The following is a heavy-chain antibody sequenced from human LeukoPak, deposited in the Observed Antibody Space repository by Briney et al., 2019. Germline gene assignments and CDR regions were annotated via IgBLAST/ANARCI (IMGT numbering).Heavy chain of an antibody. J-gene: IGHJ4*02. Sequence: SETLSLTCTVSGGSISSYYWTWIRQPPGKGLEWIGYIYYRGTTNYNPSLTSRVTISVDTSKNQFSLKLSSVTAADTAVYYCASHAWGGYDYYWGQGTLVTVSS. D-gene: IGHD5-12*01. V-gene: IGHV4-59*01. CDR1: GGSISSYY. CDR2: IYYRGTT. CDR3: ASHAWGGYDYY.